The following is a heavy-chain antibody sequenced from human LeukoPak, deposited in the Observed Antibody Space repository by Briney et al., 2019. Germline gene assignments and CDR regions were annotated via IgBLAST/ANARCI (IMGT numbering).Heavy chain of an antibody. D-gene: IGHD3-10*01. CDR3: ARVLADYGSGSYYPYYYHYGMDV. CDR2: INHSGST. J-gene: IGHJ6*02. CDR1: GNSISSYY. V-gene: IGHV4-34*01. Sequence: SETLSLTCTVSGNSISSYYWSWIRQPPGKGLEWIGEINHSGSTNYNPSLKSRVTISVDTSKNQFSLKLSSVTAADTAVYYCARVLADYGSGSYYPYYYHYGMDVWGQGTTVTVSS.